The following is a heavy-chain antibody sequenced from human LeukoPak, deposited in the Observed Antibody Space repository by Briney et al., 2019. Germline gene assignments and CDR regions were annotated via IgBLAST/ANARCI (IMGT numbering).Heavy chain of an antibody. CDR3: ARDLDRIATYYFDY. CDR1: GFTFSSYA. Sequence: PGRSLRLSCAASGFTFSSYAMHWVRQAPGKGLEWVAVISYDGSNKYYADSVKGQFTISRDNSKNTLYLQMNSLRAEDTAVYYCARDLDRIATYYFDYWGQGTLVTVSS. D-gene: IGHD6-13*01. J-gene: IGHJ4*02. CDR2: ISYDGSNK. V-gene: IGHV3-30-3*01.